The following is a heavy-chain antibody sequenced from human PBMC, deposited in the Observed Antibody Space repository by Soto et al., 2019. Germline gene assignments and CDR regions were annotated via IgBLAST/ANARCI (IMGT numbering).Heavy chain of an antibody. CDR1: GFTFSSYA. J-gene: IGHJ4*02. V-gene: IGHV3-23*01. Sequence: GGSLRLSCAASGFTFSSYAMSWVRQAPGKGLEWVSAVSGSGGSTSYADSVKGRFTISRDNSKNTLYLQMNSLRAGDTAVYYCARYPVYSTQAGPNDYWGQGTLVTVSS. CDR2: VSGSGGST. CDR3: ARYPVYSTQAGPNDY. D-gene: IGHD6-13*01.